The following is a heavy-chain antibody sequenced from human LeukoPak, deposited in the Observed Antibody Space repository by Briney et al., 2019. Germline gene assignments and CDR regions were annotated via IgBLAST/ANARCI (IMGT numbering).Heavy chain of an antibody. J-gene: IGHJ4*02. V-gene: IGHV3-30*18. CDR2: ISYDGSNK. Sequence: GRSLRLSCAASGFTFSSYGMHWVRQAPGKGLEWVAVISYDGSNKYYADSVKGRFTISRDNSKNTLYLQMNSLGAEDTAVYYCAKDDVTARHYWGQGTLVTVSS. D-gene: IGHD2-21*02. CDR1: GFTFSSYG. CDR3: AKDDVTARHY.